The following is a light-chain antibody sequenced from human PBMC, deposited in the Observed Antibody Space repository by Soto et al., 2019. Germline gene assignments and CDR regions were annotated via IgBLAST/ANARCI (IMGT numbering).Light chain of an antibody. CDR2: GAY. Sequence: AIQMTQSPSSLSASVGGRVAMTCRASQGIRNDLAWYQQKPGEAPKLLIYGAYNLQSGVPSRFSGRGSATDFTLNICSLQPEVCGMYYCLQDYSYPLTVGLGNSLQI. CDR3: LQDYSYPLT. J-gene: IGKJ1*01. CDR1: QGIRND. V-gene: IGKV1-6*01.